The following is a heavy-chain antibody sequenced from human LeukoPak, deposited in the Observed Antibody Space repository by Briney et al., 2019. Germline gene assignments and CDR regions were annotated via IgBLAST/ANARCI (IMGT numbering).Heavy chain of an antibody. J-gene: IGHJ4*02. CDR2: IIPIFGTA. V-gene: IGHV1-69*05. CDR3: ARSYDSSGYSLDY. CDR1: GGTFSSYA. Sequence: ASVKVSCKASGGTFSSYAISCVRQAPGQGLEWMGGIIPIFGTANYAQKFQGRVTITTDESTSTAYMELSSLRSEDTAVYYCARSYDSSGYSLDYWGQGTLVTVSS. D-gene: IGHD3-22*01.